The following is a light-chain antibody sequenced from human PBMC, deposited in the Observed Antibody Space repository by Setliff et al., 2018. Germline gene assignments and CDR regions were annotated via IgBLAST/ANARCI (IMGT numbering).Light chain of an antibody. CDR3: TSYTDSTTLV. CDR1: SNDVGSYDL. Sequence: QSALTQPASVSGSPGQSITISCSGTSNDVGSYDLVSWYQQHPGKAPKLIIYDVGQRPSGVPDRFSGSKSGNVASLTISGLRAEDEADYYCTSYTDSTTLVFGGGTKVTVL. J-gene: IGLJ2*01. CDR2: DVG. V-gene: IGLV2-14*03.